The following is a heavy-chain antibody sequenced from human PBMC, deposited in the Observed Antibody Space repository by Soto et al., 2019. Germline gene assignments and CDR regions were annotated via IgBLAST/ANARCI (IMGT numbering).Heavy chain of an antibody. CDR2: INTYTGNI. Sequence: QVQLVQSGAEVKKPGASVKVSCKVSGYTFTSYGISWVRQAPGQGLEWMGWINTYTGNINYAQKLQGRVTMTTDTSTSTAYMELRSLRSDATALYYCARERGGYKHFDYWGQGTLVTVSS. CDR3: ARERGGYKHFDY. V-gene: IGHV1-18*01. CDR1: GYTFTSYG. D-gene: IGHD1-26*01. J-gene: IGHJ4*02.